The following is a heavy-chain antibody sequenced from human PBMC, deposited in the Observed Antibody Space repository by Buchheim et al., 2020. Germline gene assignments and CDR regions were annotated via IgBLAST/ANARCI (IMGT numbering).Heavy chain of an antibody. D-gene: IGHD6-19*01. CDR2: ISYDGSDK. J-gene: IGHJ4*02. CDR1: GFTFSTYD. V-gene: IGHV3-30*18. Sequence: QVQLVESGGGVVQPGRSLRLSCAASGFTFSTYDMHWVRQAPGEGLEWASVISYDGSDKYYADFVKGRFTISRDNSKNTLYLQMDSLRPEDTAVYYCAKDLAGIPTIDYWGQGTL. CDR3: AKDLAGIPTIDY.